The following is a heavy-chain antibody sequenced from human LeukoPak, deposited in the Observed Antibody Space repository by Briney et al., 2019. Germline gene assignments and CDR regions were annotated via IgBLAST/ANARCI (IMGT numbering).Heavy chain of an antibody. J-gene: IGHJ4*02. V-gene: IGHV3-21*01. D-gene: IGHD6-6*01. Sequence: GSLRLSCAASGFTFSSYSMNWVRQAPGKGLEWVSSISSSSSYIYYADSVKGRFTISRDNAKNSLYLQMNSLRAEDTAVYYCARGYSSSTPGDYWGQGCLGTVSS. CDR3: ARGYSSSTPGDY. CDR2: ISSSSSYI. CDR1: GFTFSSYS.